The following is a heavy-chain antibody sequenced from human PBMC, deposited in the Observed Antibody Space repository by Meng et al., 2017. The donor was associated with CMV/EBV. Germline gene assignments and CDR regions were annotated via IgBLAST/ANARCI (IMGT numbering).Heavy chain of an antibody. Sequence: QGSAQGLWRPPVTLSLTCTFSGGFISSYYWSWIRQPAGKGLEWIGRIYTSGSTNYNPSLKSRVTMSVDTSKNQFSLKLSSVTAADTAVYYCARGPEVDYGDYVGLDYWGQGTLVTVSS. CDR2: IYTSGST. D-gene: IGHD4-17*01. CDR3: ARGPEVDYGDYVGLDY. CDR1: GGFISSYY. V-gene: IGHV4-4*07. J-gene: IGHJ4*02.